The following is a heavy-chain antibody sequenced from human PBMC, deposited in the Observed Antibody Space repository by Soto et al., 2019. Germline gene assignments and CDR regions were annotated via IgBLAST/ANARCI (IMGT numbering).Heavy chain of an antibody. J-gene: IGHJ4*02. Sequence: QVQLQESCPGLVRPSGTVSLTCAVSGVSISSDNWWSWVRQPPGKALEWIGEIHHSGSTNYNPSRKRRVTMSVVPSKDLFSLNLNYVTAADTAFYYCTRDQGSHTGDRGQRTLVSVSS. CDR3: TRDQGSHTGD. V-gene: IGHV4-4*02. D-gene: IGHD3-9*01. CDR2: IHHSGST. CDR1: GVSISSDNW.